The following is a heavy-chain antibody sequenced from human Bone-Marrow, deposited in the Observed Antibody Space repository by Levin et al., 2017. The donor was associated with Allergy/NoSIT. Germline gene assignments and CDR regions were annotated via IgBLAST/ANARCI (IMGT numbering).Heavy chain of an antibody. CDR3: AREDASGSFVDY. D-gene: IGHD3-10*01. CDR1: GDSISSSSYY. CDR2: IFYSGNT. J-gene: IGHJ4*02. Sequence: SETLSLTCSVSGDSISSSSYYWGWIRQPPGKGLEWIGTIFYSGNTYYNPSLKSRVTLSVDTSKNQLSLKLASVTAADTAVYYCAREDASGSFVDYWGQGTLVIVSS. V-gene: IGHV4-39*07.